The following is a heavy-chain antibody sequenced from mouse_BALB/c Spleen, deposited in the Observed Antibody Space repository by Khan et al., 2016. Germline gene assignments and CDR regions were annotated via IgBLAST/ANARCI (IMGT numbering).Heavy chain of an antibody. CDR3: ATRGPTGAWFAY. CDR2: INPSNGDT. Sequence: VQLQQSGPELVKPGASVKISCKASGYSFTGYFMNWVMQSHGKSLEWIGRINPSNGDTFYNQKFKGKATLTVDKSSSTAHMDLRSLASEDSAVYYCATRGPTGAWFAYWGQGTLVTVSA. V-gene: IGHV1-20*02. D-gene: IGHD6-1*01. J-gene: IGHJ3*01. CDR1: GYSFTGYF.